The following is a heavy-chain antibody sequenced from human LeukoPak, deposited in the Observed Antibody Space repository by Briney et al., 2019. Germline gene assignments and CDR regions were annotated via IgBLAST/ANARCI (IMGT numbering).Heavy chain of an antibody. CDR1: GYTLTELS. CDR3: ATSIVGATHFDY. V-gene: IGHV1-24*01. D-gene: IGHD1-26*01. Sequence: ASVKVSFKVSGYTLTELSMHWVRQAPGKGREWMGGFDPEDGETIYAQKFQGRVTMTEDTSTDTAYMELSSLRSEDTAVYYCATSIVGATHFDYWGQGTLVTVSS. J-gene: IGHJ4*02. CDR2: FDPEDGET.